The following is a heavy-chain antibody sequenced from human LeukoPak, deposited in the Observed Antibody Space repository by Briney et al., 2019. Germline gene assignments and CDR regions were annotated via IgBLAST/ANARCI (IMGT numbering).Heavy chain of an antibody. Sequence: PSETLSLTCTVSGGSISSYYWSWIRQPPGKGLEWIGYIYYSGSTNYNPSLKSRVTISVDTSKNQFSLKLSSVTAADTAVYYCARGRGSLNYFDYWGQGTLVTVSS. CDR1: GGSISSYY. V-gene: IGHV4-59*12. CDR3: ARGRGSLNYFDY. D-gene: IGHD1-26*01. J-gene: IGHJ4*02. CDR2: IYYSGST.